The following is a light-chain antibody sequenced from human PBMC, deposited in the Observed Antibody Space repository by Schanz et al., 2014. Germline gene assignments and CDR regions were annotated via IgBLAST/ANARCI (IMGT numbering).Light chain of an antibody. CDR1: SSDVGGYNL. Sequence: QSALTQPASVSGSPGQSITISCTGTSSDVGGYNLVSWYQQHPGKAPKLMIYEGSRRPSGVSNRFSGSKSGNTASLTISGLQAEDEAEYYCCSYARSSTYVFGTGTKLTVL. J-gene: IGLJ1*01. CDR3: CSYARSSTYV. V-gene: IGLV2-23*01. CDR2: EGS.